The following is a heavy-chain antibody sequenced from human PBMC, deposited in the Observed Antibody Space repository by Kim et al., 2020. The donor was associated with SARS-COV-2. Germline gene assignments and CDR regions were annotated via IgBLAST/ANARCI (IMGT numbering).Heavy chain of an antibody. Sequence: GGSLRLSCAASGFTFGDYAMHWVRQAPGKGLEWVSGISWNSGSIGYADSVKGRFTISRDNAKNSLYLQMNSLRAEDTALYYCAKDRRSIVVVPAARAGFDYWGQGTQVTVSS. CDR3: AKDRRSIVVVPAARAGFDY. CDR1: GFTFGDYA. V-gene: IGHV3-9*01. D-gene: IGHD2-2*01. J-gene: IGHJ4*02. CDR2: ISWNSGSI.